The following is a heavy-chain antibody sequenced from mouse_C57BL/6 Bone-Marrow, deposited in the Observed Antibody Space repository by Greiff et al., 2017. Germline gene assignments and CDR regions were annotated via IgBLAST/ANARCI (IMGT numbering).Heavy chain of an antibody. CDR3: ARIYYYGSSHYWYFDV. V-gene: IGHV1-36*01. CDR2: VYPYNGGT. J-gene: IGHJ1*03. CDR1: GFTFTDYY. D-gene: IGHD1-1*01. Sequence: EVQLQQSGPVLVKPGPSVKISCKASGFTFTDYYMHWVKQSHGKSLEWIGLVYPYNGGTSYNQKFKGKATLTVDTSSSTAYMELNSLTSEDSAVYYCARIYYYGSSHYWYFDVWGTGTTVTVSS.